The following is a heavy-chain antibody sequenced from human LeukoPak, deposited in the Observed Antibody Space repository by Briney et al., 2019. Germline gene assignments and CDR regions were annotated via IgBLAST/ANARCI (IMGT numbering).Heavy chain of an antibody. J-gene: IGHJ5*02. CDR3: ARFTPQGYGWGGYNRFDP. CDR2: IYYSGWT. Sequence: SETLSLTCTVSGGFISSCYWNWLRQTPGKGLEWLGYIYYSGWTNYNPSLKSRVTISVDTSKHQFSLNLTSVTAADTAVYYCARFTPQGYGWGGYNRFDPWGQGTLVTVSS. D-gene: IGHD3-16*01. CDR1: GGFISSCY. V-gene: IGHV4-59*01.